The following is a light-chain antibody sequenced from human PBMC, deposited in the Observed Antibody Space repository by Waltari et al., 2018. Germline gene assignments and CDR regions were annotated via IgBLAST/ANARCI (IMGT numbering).Light chain of an antibody. CDR3: QSYDRTLKAVV. CDR1: ASDIGAGSS. CDR2: GNN. V-gene: IGLV1-40*01. J-gene: IGLJ2*01. Sequence: QSALKQTPSVSGAPGQRVTISCTGSASDIGAGSSVPWYQQFPGTAPKLLIYGNNNRPSGVPDRFSGSKSGTSASLDITGLQAEDEADYFCQSYDRTLKAVVFGGGTKVTVL.